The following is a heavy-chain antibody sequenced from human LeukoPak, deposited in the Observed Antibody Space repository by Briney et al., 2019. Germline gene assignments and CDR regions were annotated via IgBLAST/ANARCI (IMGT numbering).Heavy chain of an antibody. J-gene: IGHJ4*02. D-gene: IGHD6-13*01. Sequence: ASVQVSCKASGYTFTSYYMHWVRQAPGQGLEWMGIINPSGGSTSYAQKFQGRVTMTRDTSTSTVYMELSSLRSEDTAVYYCARMTYSSSWYGAHFDYWGQGTLVTVSS. V-gene: IGHV1-46*01. CDR1: GYTFTSYY. CDR2: INPSGGST. CDR3: ARMTYSSSWYGAHFDY.